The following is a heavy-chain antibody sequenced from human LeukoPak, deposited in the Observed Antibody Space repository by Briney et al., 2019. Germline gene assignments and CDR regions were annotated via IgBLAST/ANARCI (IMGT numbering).Heavy chain of an antibody. J-gene: IGHJ4*02. V-gene: IGHV3-7*01. D-gene: IGHD6-19*01. CDR1: GFTFSSYW. Sequence: PGGSLRLSCAASGFTFSSYWMSWVRQAPGKGLEWVANIKQDGSEKYYVDSVKGRFTISRDSAKNSMYLQMNSLRAEDTAVYYCARAVAGYYFDYWGQGTLVTVSS. CDR3: ARAVAGYYFDY. CDR2: IKQDGSEK.